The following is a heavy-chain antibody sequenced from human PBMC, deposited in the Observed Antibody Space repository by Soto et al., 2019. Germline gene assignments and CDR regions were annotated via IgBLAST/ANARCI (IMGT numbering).Heavy chain of an antibody. D-gene: IGHD6-6*01. J-gene: IGHJ1*01. CDR1: GYTFTSSG. CDR2: ISAYNGNT. Sequence: ASVKVSCKASGYTFTSSGISWVRQAPGQGLEWMGLISAYNGNTNYAQKLQGRVTMTKDTSTSTAYMELRSLRSDDTAVYYCARTSYLSPYSNSAMGWEYFQHGGQGTLVNVSS. CDR3: ARTSYLSPYSNSAMGWEYFQH. V-gene: IGHV1-18*01.